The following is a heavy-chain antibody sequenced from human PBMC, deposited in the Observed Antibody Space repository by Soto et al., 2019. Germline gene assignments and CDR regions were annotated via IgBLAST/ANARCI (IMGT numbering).Heavy chain of an antibody. Sequence: QVQLQQWGAGLLKPSETLSLTCAVYGGSFSGYYWSWIRQPPGKGLEWIGEINHSGSTNYNPSLKIRVPIAVHTSKNPFSLKLSSVTASDTAVYYCAQGSGSYSYNWFDPWGQGTLVTVSS. CDR1: GGSFSGYY. J-gene: IGHJ5*02. CDR2: INHSGST. V-gene: IGHV4-34*01. CDR3: AQGSGSYSYNWFDP. D-gene: IGHD3-10*01.